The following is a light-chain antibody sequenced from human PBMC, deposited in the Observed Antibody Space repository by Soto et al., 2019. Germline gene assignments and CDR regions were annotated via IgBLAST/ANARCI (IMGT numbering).Light chain of an antibody. Sequence: MMMTQSPATLSVSPGERVTLSCRTSHSVNSHVAWYQQKPGQAPRLLLYGASTGATGIPVRFSGSGFGTEFALTISSLQSEVFAVYYCQQYKNGPLFGQGTRLDIK. CDR3: QQYKNGPL. J-gene: IGKJ5*01. CDR1: HSVNSH. CDR2: GAS. V-gene: IGKV3-15*01.